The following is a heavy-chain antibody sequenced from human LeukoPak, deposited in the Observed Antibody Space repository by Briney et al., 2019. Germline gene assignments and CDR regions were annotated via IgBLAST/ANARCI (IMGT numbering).Heavy chain of an antibody. D-gene: IGHD3-16*01. CDR3: ARXXXXLWRXXXXX. CDR2: IDSDGNT. J-gene: IGHJ4*02. V-gene: IGHV3-53*01. Sequence: PGGSLRLSCAASGFTVNNNYMTWVRQAPGKGLDWVSVIDSDGNTYYADSVMGRFSISRDNSKNMVFLQMNSLRAEDTAVYYCARXXXXLWRXXXXXXXXXTLVTVSS. CDR1: GFTVNNNY.